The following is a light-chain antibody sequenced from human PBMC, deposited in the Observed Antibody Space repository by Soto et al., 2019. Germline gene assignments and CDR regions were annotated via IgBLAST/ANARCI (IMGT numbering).Light chain of an antibody. CDR1: QSLLHSNGYNY. J-gene: IGKJ4*01. CDR3: MQALQTPLLT. Sequence: DIVMTQSPLSLPVTPGEPASISCRSSQSLLHSNGYNYLDWYLQKPGQSPQPLIYLGSNRASGVPDRFSGSGSGTDFTLKISRVEAEDVGVYYCMQALQTPLLTFGGGTKVDIK. V-gene: IGKV2-28*01. CDR2: LGS.